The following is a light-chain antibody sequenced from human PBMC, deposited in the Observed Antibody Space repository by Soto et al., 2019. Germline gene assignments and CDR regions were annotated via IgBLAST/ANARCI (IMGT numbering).Light chain of an antibody. V-gene: IGKV1-5*03. Sequence: DIQMTQSPSTLSASVGDRVTITCRASQSISSWLAWYQQKPGKAPKLLIYKASSLQSGVPSRFGGSGSGTEFTLTISRLEPEDFAVYYCQQYGSSPWTFGQGTKVDIK. CDR1: QSISSW. CDR3: QQYGSSPWT. J-gene: IGKJ1*01. CDR2: KAS.